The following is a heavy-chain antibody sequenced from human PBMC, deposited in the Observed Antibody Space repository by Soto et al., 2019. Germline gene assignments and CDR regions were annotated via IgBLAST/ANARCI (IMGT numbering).Heavy chain of an antibody. Sequence: QVQLQESGPGLVKPSETVSLIFTVSGDSISGYYWSWIRQPAGKGLEWIGRIYSSGNANYNPSLKSRVSMSVDMSKNQFSLKVTSVTAADTAMYYCARGDVFDLWGQGTKVTVSS. CDR2: IYSSGNA. CDR3: ARGDVFDL. J-gene: IGHJ3*01. V-gene: IGHV4-4*07. CDR1: GDSISGYY.